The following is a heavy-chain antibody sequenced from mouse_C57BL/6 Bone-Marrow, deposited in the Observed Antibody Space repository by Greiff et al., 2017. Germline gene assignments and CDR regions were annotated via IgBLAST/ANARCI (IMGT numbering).Heavy chain of an antibody. Sequence: VQLKQSGAELVRPGASVKLSCTASGFNIKDYYMHWVKQRPEQGLEWIGRIDPEDGDTEYAPKFQGKATMTADTSSNTAYLQLSSLTSEDTAVYYCTTGRLRRGLYFDYWGQGTTLTVSS. J-gene: IGHJ2*01. D-gene: IGHD2-2*01. CDR1: GFNIKDYY. V-gene: IGHV14-1*01. CDR2: IDPEDGDT. CDR3: TTGRLRRGLYFDY.